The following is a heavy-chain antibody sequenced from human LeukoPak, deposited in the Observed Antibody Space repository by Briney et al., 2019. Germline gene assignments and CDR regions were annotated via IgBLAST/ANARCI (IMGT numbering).Heavy chain of an antibody. Sequence: SQTLSLTCAISGDSVSSNSAAWNWIRQSPSRGLEWLGRTYYRSKWYNDYAVSVKSRITIDPDTSKDQFSLQLNSVTPEDTAVYYCARSLLGAVAGTIAYFDYWGQGTLVTVSS. V-gene: IGHV6-1*01. CDR2: TYYRSKWYN. J-gene: IGHJ4*02. CDR3: ARSLLGAVAGTIAYFDY. D-gene: IGHD6-19*01. CDR1: GDSVSSNSAA.